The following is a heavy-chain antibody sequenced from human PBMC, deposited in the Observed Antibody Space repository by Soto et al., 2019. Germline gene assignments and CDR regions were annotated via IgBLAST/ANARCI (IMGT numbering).Heavy chain of an antibody. CDR3: ARDGYNLNYFDY. D-gene: IGHD5-12*01. J-gene: IGHJ4*02. CDR1: GYTFTSYY. Sequence: QVQLVQSGAEVKKPGASVKVFCKASGYTFTSYYMHWVRQAPGQGLEWMGIINPSGGSTSYAQKFQGRVTMTRDTSTSTVYMELSSLRSEDTAVYYCARDGYNLNYFDYWGQGTLVTVSS. V-gene: IGHV1-46*01. CDR2: INPSGGST.